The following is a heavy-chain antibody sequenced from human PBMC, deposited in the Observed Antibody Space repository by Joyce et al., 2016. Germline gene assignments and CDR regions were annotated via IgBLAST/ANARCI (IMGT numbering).Heavy chain of an antibody. D-gene: IGHD4-11*01. CDR2: ISRDNTYI. CDR1: GFIFSSYS. CDR3: ARDVLTTVTKAYGY. Sequence: EVQLVESGGGLVKPGESLRLSCTAPGFIFSSYSMTWVRQAPGKGLEWVSYISRDNTYIFHADSVKGRFTISRDNARNSLYLQMNSLRAEDTAVYYCARDVLTTVTKAYGYWGQGTLVAGSS. V-gene: IGHV3-21*01. J-gene: IGHJ4*02.